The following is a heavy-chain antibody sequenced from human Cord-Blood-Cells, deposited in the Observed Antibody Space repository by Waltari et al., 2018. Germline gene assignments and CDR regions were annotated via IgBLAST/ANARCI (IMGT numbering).Heavy chain of an antibody. V-gene: IGHV4-4*02. D-gene: IGHD5-18*01. CDR3: ARLTRTYTAMVDY. Sequence: QVQLQESGPGLVKPSGTLSLTCAVSGGPISSRNWWSWVRRPPGKGLEWIGEIDHSGSTNYNPSLKSRVTISVDKSKNQFSLKLSSVTAADTAVYYCARLTRTYTAMVDYWGQGTLVTVSS. J-gene: IGHJ4*02. CDR1: GGPISSRNW. CDR2: IDHSGST.